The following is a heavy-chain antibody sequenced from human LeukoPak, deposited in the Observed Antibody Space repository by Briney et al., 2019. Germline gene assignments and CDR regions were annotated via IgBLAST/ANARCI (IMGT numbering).Heavy chain of an antibody. CDR1: GFTVSSIY. CDR2: IYSGGST. V-gene: IGHV3-53*01. CDR3: ARDQYLGTYYYDSSGYLEAR. J-gene: IGHJ4*02. D-gene: IGHD3-22*01. Sequence: GGSLRLSCAASGFTVSSIYMSWVRQAPGKGLKWVSVIYSGGSTYYADSVKGRFTISRDNSKNTLYLQMNSLRAEDTAVYYCARDQYLGTYYYDSSGYLEARWGQGTLVTVSS.